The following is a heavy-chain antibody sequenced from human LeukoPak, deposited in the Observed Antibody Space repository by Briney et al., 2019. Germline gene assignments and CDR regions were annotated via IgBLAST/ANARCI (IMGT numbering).Heavy chain of an antibody. CDR3: AREPGYSYGYGDAFDI. J-gene: IGHJ3*02. CDR2: IYTSGST. V-gene: IGHV4-61*02. CDR1: GGSISSGSYY. Sequence: SETLSLTCTVSGGSISSGSYYWSWIRQPAGKGLEWIGRIYTSGSTNYNPSLKSRVTISVDTSKNQFSLKLSSVTAADTAVYYCAREPGYSYGYGDAFDIWGQGTMVSVSS. D-gene: IGHD5-18*01.